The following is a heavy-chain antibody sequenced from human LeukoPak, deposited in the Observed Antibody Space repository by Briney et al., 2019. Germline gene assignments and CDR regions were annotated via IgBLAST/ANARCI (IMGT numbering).Heavy chain of an antibody. CDR3: ATLANKYQLLSPPADY. CDR1: GGSISSGGYY. Sequence: PSETLSLTCTVSGGSISSGGYYWSWIRQPPGKGLEWIGEINHSGSTNYNPSLKSRVTISVDTSKNQFSLKLSSVTAADTAVYYCATLANKYQLLSPPADYWGQGTLVTVSS. J-gene: IGHJ4*02. CDR2: INHSGST. D-gene: IGHD2-2*01. V-gene: IGHV4-39*07.